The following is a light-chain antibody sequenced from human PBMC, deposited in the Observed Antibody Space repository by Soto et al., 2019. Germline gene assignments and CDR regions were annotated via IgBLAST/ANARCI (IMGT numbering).Light chain of an antibody. J-gene: IGKJ5*01. Sequence: DIVMTESPDSLAVSLGERATINCKSSQSVFYSSNNKNYLAWYQHKPGHPPKLLIYWASNRESGVPDRFSGSGSETAFTLTISSLQAEDVAVYYCQQYYTTPGTFGQGTRLEIK. CDR1: QSVFYSSNNKNY. CDR3: QQYYTTPGT. CDR2: WAS. V-gene: IGKV4-1*01.